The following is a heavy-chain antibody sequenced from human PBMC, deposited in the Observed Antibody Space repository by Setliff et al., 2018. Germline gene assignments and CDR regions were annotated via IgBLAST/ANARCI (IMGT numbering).Heavy chain of an antibody. V-gene: IGHV4-61*01. CDR2: LYYSGST. D-gene: IGHD6-19*01. CDR3: ARVGSGWHYFDY. CDR1: GGSISSGSDS. J-gene: IGHJ4*02. Sequence: SETLSLTCSVSGGSISSGSDSWSWIRQPPGKGLEWIGYLYYSGSTNYNPSLKSRVAISVDTSKNQFSLKLSSVTAADTAVYYCARVGSGWHYFDYWGQGTLVTVSS.